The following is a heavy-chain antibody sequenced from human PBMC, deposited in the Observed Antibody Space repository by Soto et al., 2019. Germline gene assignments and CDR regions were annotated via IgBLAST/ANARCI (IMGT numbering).Heavy chain of an antibody. Sequence: SQTQSLTCTVADGYSINYYWTWIRKTPGKGLEWIGYVYSSGHTSYNPSLKSRVTISIDTSKNQFSLKLSSVTAADTAVYYCARALAVPGYYFDYWGQGTLVTVSS. CDR2: VYSSGHT. V-gene: IGHV4-59*01. J-gene: IGHJ4*02. D-gene: IGHD6-19*01. CDR1: DGYSINYY. CDR3: ARALAVPGYYFDY.